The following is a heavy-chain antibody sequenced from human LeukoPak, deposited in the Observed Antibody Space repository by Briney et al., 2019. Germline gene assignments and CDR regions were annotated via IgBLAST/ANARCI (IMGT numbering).Heavy chain of an antibody. CDR2: INPSGGST. V-gene: IGHV1-46*01. Sequence: ASVKVSCKASGYTFTSYYMHWVRQAPGQGLEWMGIINPSGGSTSYAQKFQGRVTMTRDMSTNTVYMELSSLRSEDTAVYYCARGGWQQRATEELLPPRLNWFDPWGQGTLVTVSS. J-gene: IGHJ5*02. CDR1: GYTFTSYY. D-gene: IGHD6-13*01. CDR3: ARGGWQQRATEELLPPRLNWFDP.